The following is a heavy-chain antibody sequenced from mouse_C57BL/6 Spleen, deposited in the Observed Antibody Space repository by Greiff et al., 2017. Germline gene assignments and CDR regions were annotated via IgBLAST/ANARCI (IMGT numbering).Heavy chain of an antibody. CDR3: ARPGYGSSFAWFAY. CDR1: GFTFSDYG. D-gene: IGHD1-1*01. Sequence: DVTLVESGGGLVKPGGSLKLSCAASGFTFSDYGMHWVRQAPEKGLEWVAYISSGSSTIYYADTVKGRFTISRDNAKNTLFLQMTSLRSEDTAMYYCARPGYGSSFAWFAYWGQGTLVTVSA. CDR2: ISSGSSTI. J-gene: IGHJ3*01. V-gene: IGHV5-17*01.